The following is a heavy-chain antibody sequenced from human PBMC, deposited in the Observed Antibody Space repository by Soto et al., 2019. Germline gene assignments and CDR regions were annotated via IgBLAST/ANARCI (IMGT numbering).Heavy chain of an antibody. CDR1: GYTFTSYD. V-gene: IGHV1-8*01. D-gene: IGHD4-4*01. CDR3: ARVRDTVTAFDI. Sequence: ASVKVSCKASGYTFTSYDINWVRQATGQGLEWMGWMNPNSGNTGYAQKFQGRVTMTRNTSISTAYMELSSLRSEDTAAYYCARVRDTVTAFDIWGQGTMVTVSS. J-gene: IGHJ3*02. CDR2: MNPNSGNT.